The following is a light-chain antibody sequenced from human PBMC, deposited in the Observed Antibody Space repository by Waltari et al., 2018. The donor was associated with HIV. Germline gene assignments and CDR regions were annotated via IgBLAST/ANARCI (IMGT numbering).Light chain of an antibody. Sequence: EIVLTQSPATLSLSPGERATLSCGASQSASSRYLAWYQQKPSLAPWLSIYQAPSRATGIPDRFSCSGSGTDFTLTIGRLEPEDFAVYYCQQYGSSPPLVTFGGGTKVEIK. J-gene: IGKJ4*01. CDR3: QQYGSSPPLVT. CDR2: QAP. CDR1: QSASSRY. V-gene: IGKV3D-20*01.